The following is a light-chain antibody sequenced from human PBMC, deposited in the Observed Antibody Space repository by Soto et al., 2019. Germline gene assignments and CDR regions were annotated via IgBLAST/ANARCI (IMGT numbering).Light chain of an antibody. CDR2: ATS. CDR3: QQYNNWPLT. J-gene: IGKJ4*01. CDR1: HRVSSY. Sequence: EIVMTQSPATLSASPGELATHSCRASHRVSSYLAWYQQKPGQAPRLLIFATSTRATGIPARFSGSGSGTEFTLTISSLQSEDSAVYYCQQYNNWPLTFGGGTKVDIK. V-gene: IGKV3-15*01.